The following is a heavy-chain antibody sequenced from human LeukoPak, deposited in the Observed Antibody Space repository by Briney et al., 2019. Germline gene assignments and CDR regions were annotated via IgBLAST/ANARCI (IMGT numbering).Heavy chain of an antibody. D-gene: IGHD2-21*02. J-gene: IGHJ1*01. CDR3: AKDPGILGGGDCYYGFEYFQH. V-gene: IGHV3-23*01. Sequence: GGSLRLSCAASGFTFSSYAMSWVRQAPGKGLEWVSAISGSGGSTYYADSVKGRFTISRDNSKNTLYLQMNSLRAEDTAVYYCAKDPGILGGGDCYYGFEYFQHWGQSTLVTVSS. CDR1: GFTFSSYA. CDR2: ISGSGGST.